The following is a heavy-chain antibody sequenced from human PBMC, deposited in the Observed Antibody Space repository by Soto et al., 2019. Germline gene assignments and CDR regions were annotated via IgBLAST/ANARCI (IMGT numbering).Heavy chain of an antibody. V-gene: IGHV3-23*01. CDR2: ISGSGGST. CDR3: ATASWGMTTVTHGAYFDY. D-gene: IGHD4-17*01. CDR1: GFTFSSYA. Sequence: EVPLLESGGGLVQPGGSLRLSCAASGFTFSSYAMSWVRQAPGKGLEWVSAISGSGGSTYYADSVKGRFTISRDNSKNTLYLQMNSLRAEDTAVYYCATASWGMTTVTHGAYFDYWGQGTLVTVSS. J-gene: IGHJ4*02.